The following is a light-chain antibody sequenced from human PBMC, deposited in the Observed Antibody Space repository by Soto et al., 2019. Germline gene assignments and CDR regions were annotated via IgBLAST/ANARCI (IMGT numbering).Light chain of an antibody. V-gene: IGKV1-39*01. CDR3: QQSFSTPRT. Sequence: DIQMTQSPSSQSASVGDRVTITCRASQSINSYLYWYQQKPGKAPKLLIYAASSLQSGVPSRFSGSGSETDFTLTITSLQPDDFATYYCQQSFSTPRTFGQGTRVDI. CDR1: QSINSY. J-gene: IGKJ1*01. CDR2: AAS.